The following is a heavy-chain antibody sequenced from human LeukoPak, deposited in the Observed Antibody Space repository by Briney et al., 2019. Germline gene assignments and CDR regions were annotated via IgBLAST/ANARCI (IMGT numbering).Heavy chain of an antibody. D-gene: IGHD1-26*01. CDR1: GFTVSSNY. Sequence: GGSLRLSGAASGFTVSSNYMSWVRQAPGKGLEWVSVIYSGGSTYYADSVKGRFTISRDNSKNTLYLQMNSLRAEDTAVYYCARDGGSYPNGLFDYWGQGTLVTVSS. CDR3: ARDGGSYPNGLFDY. V-gene: IGHV3-53*01. J-gene: IGHJ4*02. CDR2: IYSGGST.